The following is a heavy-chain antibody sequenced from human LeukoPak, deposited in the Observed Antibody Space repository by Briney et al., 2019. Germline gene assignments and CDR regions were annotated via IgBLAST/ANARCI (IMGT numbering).Heavy chain of an antibody. D-gene: IGHD2-2*02. CDR2: ISYDGSNK. J-gene: IGHJ3*02. V-gene: IGHV3-30-3*01. CDR1: GFTFSSYA. CDR3: ARAWRGVVVPAAIPGCEDAFDI. Sequence: GGSLRLSCAASGFTFSSYAMHWVRQAPGKGLEWVAVISYDGSNKYYADSVKGRFTISRDNSKNTLYLQMNSLRAEDTAVYYCARAWRGVVVPAAIPGCEDAFDIWGQGTMVTVSS.